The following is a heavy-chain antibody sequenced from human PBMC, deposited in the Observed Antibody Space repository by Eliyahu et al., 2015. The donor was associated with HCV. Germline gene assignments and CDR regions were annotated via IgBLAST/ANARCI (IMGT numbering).Heavy chain of an antibody. CDR1: GGTFTSYT. J-gene: IGHJ5*02. CDR3: ARDPAGVYNWFDP. CDR2: IIPIRGVA. D-gene: IGHD7-27*01. Sequence: QVQLVQSGAEVKKPGSSVKVSCKASGGTFTSYTINWVRQAPGQGLEWMGRIIPIRGVANYAQKFQGRITITADKSTSTAYMELSSLRSEDTAVYYCARDPAGVYNWFDPWGQGTLVTVSS. V-gene: IGHV1-69*08.